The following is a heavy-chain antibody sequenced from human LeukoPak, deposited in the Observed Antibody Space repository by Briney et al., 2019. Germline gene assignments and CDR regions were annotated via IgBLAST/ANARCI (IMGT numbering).Heavy chain of an antibody. CDR2: ISDNGGRT. CDR1: GFTFSGYA. J-gene: IGHJ4*02. CDR3: ATDREGDPSAYYLV. D-gene: IGHD3-22*01. V-gene: IGHV3-23*01. Sequence: GGSLRLSCAASGFTFSGYAMSWVRQAPGKGLEWVSTISDNGGRTYYADSVKGRYTISRDNSKNTLFLQMNSLRAEDSAVYYCATDREGDPSAYYLVGGQGTLITVSS.